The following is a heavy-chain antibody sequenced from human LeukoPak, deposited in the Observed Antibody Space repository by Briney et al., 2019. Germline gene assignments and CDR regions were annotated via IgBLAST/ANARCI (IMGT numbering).Heavy chain of an antibody. V-gene: IGHV3-74*01. CDR3: ASIATFTPSDY. CDR1: GFGFSTYW. CDR2: INIDGLTT. D-gene: IGHD2-21*01. Sequence: GGSLRLSCAASGFGFSTYWMSWVRQAPGKGLVWVSRINIDGLTTSYADSVKGRFTTSRDNAKNTLYLQMNSLRAEDTAVYYCASIATFTPSDYWGQGTLVTVSS. J-gene: IGHJ4*02.